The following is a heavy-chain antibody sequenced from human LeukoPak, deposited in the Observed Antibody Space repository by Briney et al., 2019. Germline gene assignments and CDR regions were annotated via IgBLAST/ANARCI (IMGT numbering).Heavy chain of an antibody. D-gene: IGHD2-15*01. V-gene: IGHV4-38-2*02. CDR2: IYHSGST. J-gene: IGHJ3*02. Sequence: SETLSLTCTVSGYSISSGYYWGWIRQPPGKGLEWIGSIYHSGSTYYNPSLKSRVTISVDTSKNQFSMKLSSVTAADTAVYCCAKRGGGSGGLRHAFDIWGQGTMVTVSS. CDR1: GYSISSGYY. CDR3: AKRGGGSGGLRHAFDI.